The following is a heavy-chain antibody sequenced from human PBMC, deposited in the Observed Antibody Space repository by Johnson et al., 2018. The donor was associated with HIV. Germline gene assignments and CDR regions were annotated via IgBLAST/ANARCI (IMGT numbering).Heavy chain of an antibody. CDR3: ARALYYYDRGDAFDI. CDR1: GLSFSSYG. Sequence: QVRLVESGGGVVQPGRSVRLSCAASGLSFSSYGMEWVRQAPGKGLEWVAVISYDGSNKYYADSVKGRFTISRDNSKNTLYLQMNSLRAEDTAVYYCARALYYYDRGDAFDIWGQGTMVTVSS. CDR2: ISYDGSNK. V-gene: IGHV3-30*19. D-gene: IGHD3-22*01. J-gene: IGHJ3*02.